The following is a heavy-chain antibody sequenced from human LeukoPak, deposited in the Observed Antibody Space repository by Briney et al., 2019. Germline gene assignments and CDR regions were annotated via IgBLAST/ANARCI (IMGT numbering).Heavy chain of an antibody. J-gene: IGHJ3*02. D-gene: IGHD1-26*01. CDR3: ARADSGSYLGAFDI. V-gene: IGHV1-69*04. CDR1: GGTFSSYA. CDR2: IIPILGIA. Sequence: ASVKVSCKASGGTFSSYAISWVRQAPGQGLEWMGRIIPILGIANYAQKFQGRVTITADKSTSTAYMELSSLRSEDTAVYYCARADSGSYLGAFDIWGQETMVTVSS.